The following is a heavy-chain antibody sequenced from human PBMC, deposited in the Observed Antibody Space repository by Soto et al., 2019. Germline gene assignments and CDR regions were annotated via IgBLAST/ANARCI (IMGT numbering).Heavy chain of an antibody. J-gene: IGHJ6*02. V-gene: IGHV3-21*01. CDR2: SSSSSSYI. D-gene: IGHD3-9*01. CDR1: GFTFRSYS. CDR3: ASLRKEKKSYYYYYGMDV. Sequence: EVQLVESGGGLVKPGGSLRLSCAASGFTFRSYSMNWVRQALGKGLEWVSSSSSSSSYIYYADSVKGRFTISRDNAKNSLYLQMNSLRAEDTAVYYCASLRKEKKSYYYYYGMDVWGQGTTVTVSS.